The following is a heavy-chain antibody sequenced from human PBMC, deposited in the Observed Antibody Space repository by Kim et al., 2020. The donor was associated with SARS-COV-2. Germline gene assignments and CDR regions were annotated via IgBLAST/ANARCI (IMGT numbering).Heavy chain of an antibody. J-gene: IGHJ4*02. CDR2: IGGSGDSI. D-gene: IGHD4-4*01. CDR1: GFVFRNYA. CDR3: ARCQWITTTFYYDY. V-gene: IGHV3-23*01. Sequence: GGSLRLSCAASGFVFRNYAMSWVRQAPGKGLEWVSGIGGSGDSIYYADSVKGRFTISRDNSNNALYLQLNSLRADDRAVYYCARCQWITTTFYYDYWGQGILVTVSS.